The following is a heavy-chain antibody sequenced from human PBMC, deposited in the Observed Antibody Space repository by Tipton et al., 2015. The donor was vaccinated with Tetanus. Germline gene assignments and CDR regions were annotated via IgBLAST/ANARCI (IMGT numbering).Heavy chain of an antibody. CDR2: ISDSGLT. D-gene: IGHD6-13*01. CDR3: AGVTAQRTEFYFDH. J-gene: IGHJ4*02. CDR1: GASLRSGDYN. V-gene: IGHV4-61*08. Sequence: TLSLTCSVSGASLRSGDYNWSWIRQPPGKGLEWLVYISDSGLTKSNYFRKNRITISRDTSRNQISLQVTSVTPADTGVYFCAGVTAQRTEFYFDHWGQGTLVTVSS.